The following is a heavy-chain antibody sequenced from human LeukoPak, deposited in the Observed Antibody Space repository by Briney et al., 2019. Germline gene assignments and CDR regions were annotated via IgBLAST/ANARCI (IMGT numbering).Heavy chain of an antibody. V-gene: IGHV1-18*01. CDR2: INTYNGNT. J-gene: IGHJ4*02. CDR3: ARSQRAYGSGSPDY. Sequence: ASVKVSCKASGYTFPNYGINWVRQAPGQGLEWMGWINTYNGNTDYAQNLQGRVTMTTDTSTSTAPMELTNLRSDDTAVYYCARSQRAYGSGSPDYWGQGTLVIVSS. CDR1: GYTFPNYG. D-gene: IGHD3-10*01.